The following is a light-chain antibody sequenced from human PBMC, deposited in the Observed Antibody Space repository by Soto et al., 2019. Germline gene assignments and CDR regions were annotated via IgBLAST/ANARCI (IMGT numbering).Light chain of an antibody. J-gene: IGKJ4*01. CDR1: QTLYNN. CDR2: GAS. V-gene: IGKV3-15*01. CDR3: QQYSDWPLT. Sequence: EIVMTQSPATLSVSPGERATLSCRASQTLYNNLAWYQQKLGQAPRLLIYGASARDTDIPARFSGSGSGTEFTLTVSGLQYEDFAMYYCQQYSDWPLTFGGGTKVEIK.